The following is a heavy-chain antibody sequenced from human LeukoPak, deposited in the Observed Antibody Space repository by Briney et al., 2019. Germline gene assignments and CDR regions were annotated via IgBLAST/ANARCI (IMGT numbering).Heavy chain of an antibody. Sequence: PSETLSLTCTVSGGSISSSSYYWGWIRQPPGKGLEWIGSIYYSGSTYYNPSLKSRVTISVDTSKNQFSLKLSSVTAADTAVYYCARDRSDYGGYYYYYYMDVWGKGTTVTVSS. CDR1: GGSISSSSYY. J-gene: IGHJ6*03. CDR3: ARDRSDYGGYYYYYYMDV. D-gene: IGHD4-23*01. CDR2: IYYSGST. V-gene: IGHV4-39*07.